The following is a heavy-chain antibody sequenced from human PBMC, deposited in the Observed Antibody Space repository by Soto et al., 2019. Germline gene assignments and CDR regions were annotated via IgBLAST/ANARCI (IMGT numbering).Heavy chain of an antibody. D-gene: IGHD3-22*01. V-gene: IGHV3-23*01. Sequence: PGVSRRLSSAASAFTFSSYAMSWVGRAPGKGLGWVSAISVSGGSTYYADSVKGRFTISRDNSKNTLYLQMKSLRAEDTAVYYYAKARPITMIVVAINPVDYWGQGTLVTVSS. CDR1: AFTFSSYA. CDR3: AKARPITMIVVAINPVDY. CDR2: ISVSGGST. J-gene: IGHJ4*02.